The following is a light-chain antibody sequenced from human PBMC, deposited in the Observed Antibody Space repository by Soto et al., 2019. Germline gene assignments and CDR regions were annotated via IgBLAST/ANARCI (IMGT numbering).Light chain of an antibody. Sequence: SYELTQPPSVSXAPGKTARIXCGGNNIGSKSVHWYQQKPGQAPVLVIYYDNDRPSGIPERFSGSNSGNTATLTISRVEAGDEADYYCQVWDSSSDHVVFGGGTKLTVL. V-gene: IGLV3-21*04. CDR3: QVWDSSSDHVV. J-gene: IGLJ2*01. CDR1: NIGSKS. CDR2: YDN.